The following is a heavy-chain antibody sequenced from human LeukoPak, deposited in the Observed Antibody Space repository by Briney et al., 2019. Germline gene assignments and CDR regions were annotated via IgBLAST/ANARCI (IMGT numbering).Heavy chain of an antibody. Sequence: ASVKVSCKASGYTFTGYYMHWVRQATGQGLEWMGWMNPNSGNTGYAQKFQGRVTMTRNTSISTAYMELSSLRSEDTAVYYCARGRPKTLLWFREFPWKTNWFDPWGQGTLVTVSS. V-gene: IGHV1-8*02. CDR3: ARGRPKTLLWFREFPWKTNWFDP. CDR1: GYTFTGYY. D-gene: IGHD3-10*01. J-gene: IGHJ5*02. CDR2: MNPNSGNT.